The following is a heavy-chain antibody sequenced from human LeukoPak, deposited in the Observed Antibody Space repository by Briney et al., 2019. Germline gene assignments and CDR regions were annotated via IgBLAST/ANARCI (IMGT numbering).Heavy chain of an antibody. CDR1: GFTFSSYA. D-gene: IGHD3-9*01. V-gene: IGHV3-30-3*01. CDR3: ARETYYDILIGYIGAFDI. J-gene: IGHJ3*02. CDR2: ISYDGSNK. Sequence: GRSLRLSCAASGFTFSSYAMHWVRQAPGKGLEWVAVISYDGSNKYYADSVKGRFTISRDNSKNTLYLQMNSLRAEDTAVYYCARETYYDILIGYIGAFDIWGQGTMVTVSS.